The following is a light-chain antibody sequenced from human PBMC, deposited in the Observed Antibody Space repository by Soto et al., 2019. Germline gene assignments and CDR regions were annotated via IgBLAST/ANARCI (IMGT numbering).Light chain of an antibody. V-gene: IGLV1-44*01. CDR1: SSNIGRDP. J-gene: IGLJ1*01. Sequence: QSALTQPPSASGAPGQRGTISFSGSSSNIGRDPVNWYQQVPGTAPKLLIYENNHRPSGVPDRFSGSKSGTSASLVISGLQSEDEAEYFCAGWDGSLKGFVFGTGTKVTVL. CDR2: ENN. CDR3: AGWDGSLKGFV.